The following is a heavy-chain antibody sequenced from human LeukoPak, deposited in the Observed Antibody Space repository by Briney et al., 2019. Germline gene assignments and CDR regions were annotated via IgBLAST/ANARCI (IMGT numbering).Heavy chain of an antibody. J-gene: IGHJ4*02. D-gene: IGHD2-2*01. CDR3: ASNDPRYCSSTSCHPSFDY. Sequence: RGSLRLSCAASGFTFSSYNMNWVRRAPGKGLEWVSYISSSSSTIYCADSVKGRFTISRDNVKNSLHLQMNSLRAEDTAVYYCASNDPRYCSSTSCHPSFDYWGQGTLVTVSS. V-gene: IGHV3-48*01. CDR2: ISSSSSTI. CDR1: GFTFSSYN.